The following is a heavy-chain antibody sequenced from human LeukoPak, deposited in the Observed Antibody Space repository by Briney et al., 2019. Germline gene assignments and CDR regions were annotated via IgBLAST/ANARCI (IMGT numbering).Heavy chain of an antibody. CDR3: TRLNGDYYYYYMDV. J-gene: IGHJ6*03. CDR2: IRSKAYGGTT. CDR1: GFTFGDYA. D-gene: IGHD4-17*01. V-gene: IGHV3-49*04. Sequence: GGSLRLSCTASGFTFGDYAMSWVRQAPGKGLEWVGFIRSKAYGGTTEYAASVKGRFTISRDDSKSTAYLQMNSLKTEDTAVYYCTRLNGDYYYYYMDVWGKGTTVTVSS.